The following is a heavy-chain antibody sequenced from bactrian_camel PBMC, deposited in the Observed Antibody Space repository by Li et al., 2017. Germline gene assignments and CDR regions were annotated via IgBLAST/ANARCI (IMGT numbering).Heavy chain of an antibody. CDR3: AVDLRISGGCSAHTPPVLGN. V-gene: IGHV3S1*01. Sequence: VQLVESGGGSVQTGGSLRLSCAGSGFTSMNHCMGWFRQAPGKEREAVAAISAGGTSTYYADSVKGRFTISRDNAKNTLYLAMDDLKPEDTAMYYCAVDLRISGGCSAHTPPVLGNRGQGTQVTVS. CDR2: ISAGGTST. CDR1: GFTSMNHC. D-gene: IGHD7*01. J-gene: IGHJ4*01.